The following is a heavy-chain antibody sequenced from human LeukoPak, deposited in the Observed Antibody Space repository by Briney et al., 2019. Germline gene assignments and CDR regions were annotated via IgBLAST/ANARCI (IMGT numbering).Heavy chain of an antibody. Sequence: GGSLGLSCAASGFTFSSSAMSWVRQAPGKGLEWVSAISGSGGGTYYADSVKGRFTISRDNSKNTLYLQMNSLRAEDTAVYYCAKEGMTVDTAMVTFDYWGQGTLVTVSS. J-gene: IGHJ4*02. CDR1: GFTFSSSA. CDR2: ISGSGGGT. CDR3: AKEGMTVDTAMVTFDY. D-gene: IGHD5-18*01. V-gene: IGHV3-23*01.